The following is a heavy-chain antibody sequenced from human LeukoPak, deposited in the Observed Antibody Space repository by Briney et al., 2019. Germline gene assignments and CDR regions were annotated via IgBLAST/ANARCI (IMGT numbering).Heavy chain of an antibody. CDR3: AREFSGWPDYGGMDV. D-gene: IGHD6-19*01. CDR2: ISYDGSNK. V-gene: IGHV3-30*04. CDR1: GFTFGSYA. J-gene: IGHJ6*02. Sequence: PGGSLRLSCAASGFTFGSYAMHWVRQAPGKGLEWVALISYDGSNKYYADSVKGRFTISRDNSKNSLYLQMNSLRGEDTAVYYCAREFSGWPDYGGMDVWGQGTTVTVSS.